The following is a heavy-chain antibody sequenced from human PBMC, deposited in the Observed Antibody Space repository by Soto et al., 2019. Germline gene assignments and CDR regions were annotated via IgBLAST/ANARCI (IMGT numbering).Heavy chain of an antibody. CDR2: INHSGST. Sequence: QVQLQQWGAGLLKPSETLSLTCAVYGGSFSGYYWSWIRQPPGKGLEWMGEINHSGSTNYNPSLKSRVTISVDTSKNQFSLKLSSVTAADTAVYYCARGRSYYYGSGSAPRNFDYWGQGTLVTVSS. V-gene: IGHV4-34*01. CDR3: ARGRSYYYGSGSAPRNFDY. D-gene: IGHD3-10*01. CDR1: GGSFSGYY. J-gene: IGHJ4*02.